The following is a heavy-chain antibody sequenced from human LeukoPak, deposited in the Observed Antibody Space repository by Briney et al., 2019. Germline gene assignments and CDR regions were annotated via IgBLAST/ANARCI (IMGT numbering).Heavy chain of an antibody. CDR1: GFTFSDYY. D-gene: IGHD7-27*01. J-gene: IGHJ4*02. CDR2: ISSSGSTK. Sequence: GGSLRLSCAASGFTFSDYYMSWIRQAPGKGLEWVSYISSSGSTKYYADSVKGRFTISRDNAKNSLYLQMNSLRAEDTAVYYCARAVGTNWGLGYYFDYWGQGTLVTVSS. CDR3: ARAVGTNWGLGYYFDY. V-gene: IGHV3-11*01.